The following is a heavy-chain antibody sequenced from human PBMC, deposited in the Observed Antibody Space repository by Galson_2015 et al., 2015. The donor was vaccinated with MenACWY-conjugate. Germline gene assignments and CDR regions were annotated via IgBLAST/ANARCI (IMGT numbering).Heavy chain of an antibody. V-gene: IGHV4-30-2*01. CDR1: GGSISSGGYS. D-gene: IGHD6-13*01. CDR2: IYHSGST. J-gene: IGHJ4*02. Sequence: TLSLTCAVSGGSISSGGYSWSWIRQPPGEGLEWIGYIYHSGSTYYNPSLKSRVTISVDRSKNQFSLKLSSVTAADTAVYYCARGLEGFRGAAAGYYFDYWGQGTLVTVSS. CDR3: ARGLEGFRGAAAGYYFDY.